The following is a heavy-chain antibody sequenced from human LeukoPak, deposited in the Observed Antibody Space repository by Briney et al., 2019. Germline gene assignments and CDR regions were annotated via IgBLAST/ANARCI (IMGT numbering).Heavy chain of an antibody. CDR3: ARVWSGGVY. CDR2: IHQDVSEK. V-gene: IGHV3-7*01. Sequence: AGSLRRSCAASGFTFSSYWMSWVRQAPGKGLEWVANIHQDVSEKYYVDSVKGRFTISGDNAKNSLYLQMNSLRAEDTAVYYCARVWSGGVYWGQGTLVTVSS. D-gene: IGHD3-3*01. CDR1: GFTFSSYW. J-gene: IGHJ4*02.